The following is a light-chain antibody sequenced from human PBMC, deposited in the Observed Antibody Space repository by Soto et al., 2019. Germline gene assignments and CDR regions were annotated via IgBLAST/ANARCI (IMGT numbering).Light chain of an antibody. CDR3: CSYAGGSAYV. Sequence: QSALTQPASVSGSPGQSITISCTGTSSDVGSFNLVSWYQQHPGKAPKLMIYEVNKRPSGVSNRFSGSKSGSAASLTIPGLQAEDEADYYCCSYAGGSAYVFGIGTKVTVL. J-gene: IGLJ1*01. CDR2: EVN. CDR1: SSDVGSFNL. V-gene: IGLV2-23*02.